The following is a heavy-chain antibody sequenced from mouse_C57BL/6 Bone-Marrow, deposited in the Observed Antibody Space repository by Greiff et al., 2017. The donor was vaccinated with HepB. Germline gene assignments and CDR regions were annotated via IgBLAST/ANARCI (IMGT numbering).Heavy chain of an antibody. CDR2: ISYSGST. CDR1: GYSITSDY. V-gene: IGHV3-8*01. J-gene: IGHJ2*01. Sequence: DVQLQESGPGLAKPSQTLSLTCSVTGYSITSDYWNWIRKFPGNKLEYMGYISYSGSTYYNPSLKSRISITRDTSKNQYYLQLNSVTTEDTATYYCARSRENTAQATYYFDYWGQGTTLTVSS. D-gene: IGHD3-2*02. CDR3: ARSRENTAQATYYFDY.